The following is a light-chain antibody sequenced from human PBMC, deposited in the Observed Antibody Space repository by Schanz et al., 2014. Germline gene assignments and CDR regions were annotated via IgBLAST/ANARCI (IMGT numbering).Light chain of an antibody. Sequence: QSALTQPASVSGSPGQSITISCTGTSSDVGGYNLVSWYQQHPGKAPKLMIYDDNKRPSGVSNRFSGSKSGNTASLTISGLQAEDEADYYCSSYRRTATVAVFGTGTQLTVL. CDR3: SSYRRTATVAV. J-gene: IGLJ1*01. V-gene: IGLV2-14*02. CDR2: DDN. CDR1: SSDVGGYNL.